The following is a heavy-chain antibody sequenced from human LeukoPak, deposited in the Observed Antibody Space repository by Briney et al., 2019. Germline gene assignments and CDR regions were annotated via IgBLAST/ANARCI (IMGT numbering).Heavy chain of an antibody. V-gene: IGHV3-48*04. CDR2: ISSSGSTI. CDR1: GFTFSSYA. D-gene: IGHD2-15*01. J-gene: IGHJ5*02. Sequence: PGGSLRLSCAASGFTFSSYAMSWVRQAPGKGLEWVSYISSSGSTIYYADSVKGRFTISRDNAKNSLYLQMNSLRAEDTAVYYCARGLLRVRVAGNWFDPWGQGTLVTVSS. CDR3: ARGLLRVRVAGNWFDP.